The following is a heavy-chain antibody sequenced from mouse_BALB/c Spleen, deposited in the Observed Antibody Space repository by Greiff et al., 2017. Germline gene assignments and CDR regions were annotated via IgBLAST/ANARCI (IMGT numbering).Heavy chain of an antibody. Sequence: LQQPGAELVKPGASVKMSCKASGYTFTSYNMHWVKQTPGQGLEWIGAIYPGNGDTSYHQKFKGKATLTADKSSSTAYMQLSSLTSEDSAVYYCARGNYFDYWGQGTTLTVSS. CDR2: IYPGNGDT. J-gene: IGHJ2*01. CDR3: ARGNYFDY. V-gene: IGHV1-12*01. CDR1: GYTFTSYN.